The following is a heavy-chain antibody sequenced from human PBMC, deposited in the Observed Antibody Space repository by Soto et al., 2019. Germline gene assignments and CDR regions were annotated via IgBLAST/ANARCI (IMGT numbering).Heavy chain of an antibody. CDR3: ERQGNNGSFDY. CDR1: GYMFTSFF. D-gene: IGHD1-20*01. CDR2: IDPSDSYT. J-gene: IGHJ4*02. V-gene: IGHV5-10-1*01. Sequence: GDALNISCRFSGYMFTSFFVSGVREMPGKGLEWMGTIDPSDSYTIQIPSFQGHVTISAEKSISTAYLQWSSLKASDTAMYYCERQGNNGSFDYWGQGTLVTVSS.